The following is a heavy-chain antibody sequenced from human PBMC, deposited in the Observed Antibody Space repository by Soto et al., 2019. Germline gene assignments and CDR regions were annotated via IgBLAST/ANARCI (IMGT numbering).Heavy chain of an antibody. Sequence: GGSLRLSCAASGFTFSSYAMSWVRQAPGKGLEWVSTIGGGGGGTYYADSVKGRFTISRDNSKNTLYLQMNSLRAEDTAVYYCAKTRLDPYDAFDIWGQGTMVTVSS. V-gene: IGHV3-23*01. CDR2: IGGGGGGT. CDR1: GFTFSSYA. CDR3: AKTRLDPYDAFDI. J-gene: IGHJ3*02.